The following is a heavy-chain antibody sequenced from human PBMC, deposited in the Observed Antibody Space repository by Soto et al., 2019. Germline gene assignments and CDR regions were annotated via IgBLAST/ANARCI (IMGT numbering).Heavy chain of an antibody. CDR3: ARVTGYSSSYYYYFDY. V-gene: IGHV4-59*12. J-gene: IGHJ4*02. CDR1: GGSISSYY. Sequence: QVQLQESGPGLVKPSETLSLTCTVSGGSISSYYWSWIRQPPGKGLEWIGYIYYSGSTYYNPSLKSRVTISVDTSKNQFSLKLSSVTAADTAVYYCARVTGYSSSYYYYFDYWGQGTLVTVSS. CDR2: IYYSGST. D-gene: IGHD6-13*01.